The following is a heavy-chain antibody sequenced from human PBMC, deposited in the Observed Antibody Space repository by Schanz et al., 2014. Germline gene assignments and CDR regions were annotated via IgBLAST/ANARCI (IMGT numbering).Heavy chain of an antibody. D-gene: IGHD3-9*01. V-gene: IGHV3-74*02. J-gene: IGHJ4*02. CDR2: IDADGNST. Sequence: EVQLVESGGGLIQPGGSLRLSCAAPRFIFDGYAMHWVRQAPGKGLEWVSRIDADGNSTSYADSVKGRFTISRDNAKNTLYLQMYSLRTEDTAVYYCARVRYDILTDYYTEYYFDSWGQGTLVAVSS. CDR3: ARVRYDILTDYYTEYYFDS. CDR1: RFIFDGYA.